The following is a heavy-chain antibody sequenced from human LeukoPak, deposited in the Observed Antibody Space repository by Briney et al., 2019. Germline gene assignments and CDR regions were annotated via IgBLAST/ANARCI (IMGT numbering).Heavy chain of an antibody. CDR2: IYYSGST. J-gene: IGHJ4*02. CDR3: ARLEAAALWW. D-gene: IGHD4/OR15-4a*01. V-gene: IGHV4-31*03. CDR1: GGSISSGGYY. Sequence: SETLSLTCTVSGGSISSGGYYWSWIRQHPGKGLEWIGYIYYSGSTYYNPSLKSRVTISVDTSKNQFSLKLSSVTAADTAVYYCARLEAAALWWWGQGTQVTVSS.